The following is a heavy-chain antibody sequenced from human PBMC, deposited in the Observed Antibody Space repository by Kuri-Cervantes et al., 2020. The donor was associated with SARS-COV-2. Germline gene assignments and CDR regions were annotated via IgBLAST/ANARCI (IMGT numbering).Heavy chain of an antibody. Sequence: ASVKVSCKASGYTFTSYGISWVRQAPGQGLEWMGWISAYNGNTNYAQKLQGRVTMTTDTSTSTAYMELSSLRSEDTAVYYCATSFPRGSLEYFQHWGQGTLVTVSS. V-gene: IGHV1-18*01. CDR3: ATSFPRGSLEYFQH. J-gene: IGHJ1*01. CDR2: ISAYNGNT. D-gene: IGHD6-13*01. CDR1: GYTFTSYG.